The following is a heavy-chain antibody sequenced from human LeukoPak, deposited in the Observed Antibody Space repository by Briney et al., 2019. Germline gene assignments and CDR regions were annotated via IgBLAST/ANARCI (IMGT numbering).Heavy chain of an antibody. D-gene: IGHD3-9*01. V-gene: IGHV4-59*01. CDR2: IYYSGST. CDR3: ARGCDYDILTGYSHDAFDI. CDR1: GGSISSYY. Sequence: SETLSLTCTVSGGSISSYYWSWIRQPPGKGLEWIGYIYYSGSTNYNPSLKSRVTISVDTSKNQFSLKLSSVTAADMAVYYCARGCDYDILTGYSHDAFDIWGQGTMVTVSS. J-gene: IGHJ3*02.